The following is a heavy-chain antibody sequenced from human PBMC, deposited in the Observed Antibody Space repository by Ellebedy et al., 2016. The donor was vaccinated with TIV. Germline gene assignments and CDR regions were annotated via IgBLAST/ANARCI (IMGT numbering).Heavy chain of an antibody. CDR2: MNQDGSDK. D-gene: IGHD4-17*01. CDR1: GFSFRSYW. J-gene: IGHJ3*02. Sequence: GGSLRLSCAASGFSFRSYWMTWVRQAPGKGLQWVANMNQDGSDKYYVDAVRGRFTISRDNVKNSLYLQVNSLRAEDTAVYYCATDGSYGDYLSPQHAFTIWGQGTMVTVSS. V-gene: IGHV3-7*01. CDR3: ATDGSYGDYLSPQHAFTI.